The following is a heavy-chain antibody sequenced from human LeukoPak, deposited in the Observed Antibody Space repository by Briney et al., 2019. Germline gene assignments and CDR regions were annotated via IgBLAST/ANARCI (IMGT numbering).Heavy chain of an antibody. J-gene: IGHJ2*01. Sequence: PGGSLRLSCAASGFTFSSHDMHWVRQATGKGLEWVSAIGTAGDTYYPGSVKGRFTISRENAKNSLYLQMNSLRAGDTAVYYCARAGGCSGGSCYSSYFDLWGRGTLVTVSS. CDR1: GFTFSSHD. D-gene: IGHD2-15*01. CDR3: ARAGGCSGGSCYSSYFDL. V-gene: IGHV3-13*04. CDR2: IGTAGDT.